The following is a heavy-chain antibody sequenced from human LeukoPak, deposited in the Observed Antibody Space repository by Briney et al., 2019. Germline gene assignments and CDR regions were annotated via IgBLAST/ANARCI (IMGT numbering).Heavy chain of an antibody. J-gene: IGHJ5*02. CDR1: GFTFSSYW. CDR2: ISSSSSSI. D-gene: IGHD3-10*01. Sequence: GGSLRLSCAASGFTFSSYWMGYFRQAPGKGLEWVSYISSSSSSIYYADSVKGRFTISRDNAKNSLYLHMNSLRAEDTAVYFCARDAGSGNNWLDPWGQGTLVTVSS. CDR3: ARDAGSGNNWLDP. V-gene: IGHV3-48*01.